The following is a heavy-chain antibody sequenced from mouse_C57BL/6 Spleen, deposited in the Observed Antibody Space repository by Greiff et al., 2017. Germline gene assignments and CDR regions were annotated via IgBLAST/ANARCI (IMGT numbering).Heavy chain of an antibody. CDR1: GYTFTSYW. D-gene: IGHD2-1*01. V-gene: IGHV1-69*01. CDR2: IDPSDSYT. Sequence: QVQLQQPGAELVMPGASVKLSCKASGYTFTSYWMHWVKQRPGQGLEWIGEIDPSDSYTNYNQKFKGKSTLTVDKSSSTAYMQLSSLTSEDSAVYYCARGRKGNSVHDFGYWGQGTTLTVSS. J-gene: IGHJ2*01. CDR3: ARGRKGNSVHDFGY.